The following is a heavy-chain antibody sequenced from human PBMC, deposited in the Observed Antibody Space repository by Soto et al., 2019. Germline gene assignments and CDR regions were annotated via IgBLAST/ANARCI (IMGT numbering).Heavy chain of an antibody. Sequence: ASVKVSCKASGYTFTSYDINWVRQATGQGLEWMGWVNPNSGNTGYAQKFQGRVTMTRNTSISTAYMELSSLRSEDTAVYYCARGITIFGVVPGWGQGTLVTVS. CDR3: ARGITIFGVVPG. V-gene: IGHV1-8*01. CDR2: VNPNSGNT. D-gene: IGHD3-3*01. CDR1: GYTFTSYD. J-gene: IGHJ4*02.